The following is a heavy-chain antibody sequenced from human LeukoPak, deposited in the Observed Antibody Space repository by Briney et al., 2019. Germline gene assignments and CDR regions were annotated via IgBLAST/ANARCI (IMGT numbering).Heavy chain of an antibody. CDR1: AGSISSGDYY. J-gene: IGHJ3*02. V-gene: IGHV4-61*02. Sequence: TLSLTCTVSAGSISSGDYYWSWIRQPAGKGLEWIGRIYSPGTNYNYNPSLKSRVTISIDTSKNQFSLKLTSVTAADTAVYYCARGIGTSYDSSRDAFDMWGQGTMVTVSS. D-gene: IGHD3-22*01. CDR2: IYSPGTN. CDR3: ARGIGTSYDSSRDAFDM.